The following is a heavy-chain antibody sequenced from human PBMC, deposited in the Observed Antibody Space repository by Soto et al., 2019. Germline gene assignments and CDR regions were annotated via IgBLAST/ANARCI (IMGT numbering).Heavy chain of an antibody. CDR3: AAGLDHNKVGY. CDR1: GGSISPSY. Sequence: QVRLQESGPGLVKPSETLSLTCTVSGGSISPSYWNWVRQPPGKRPEWIGCIYYTGNTHYNPSLQSRVTISRDTSKTHFSLELTSVTAADTTMYFCAAGLDHNKVGYWGQGTLVTLPS. CDR2: IYYTGNT. V-gene: IGHV4-59*01. D-gene: IGHD2-2*03. J-gene: IGHJ4*02.